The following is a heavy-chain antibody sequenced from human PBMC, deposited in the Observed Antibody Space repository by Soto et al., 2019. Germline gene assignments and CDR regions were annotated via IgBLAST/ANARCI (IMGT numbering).Heavy chain of an antibody. CDR3: ARGKSPLDYGDYAFYYGMDV. V-gene: IGHV1-69*01. J-gene: IGHJ6*02. Sequence: QVQLVQSGAEVKKPGSSVKVSCKASGGTFSSYAISWVRQAPGQGLEWMGGLIPIFGTANYAQKFQGRVTITADESTSTAYMELSSLRSEDTAVYYCARGKSPLDYGDYAFYYGMDVWGQGTTVTVSS. D-gene: IGHD4-17*01. CDR2: LIPIFGTA. CDR1: GGTFSSYA.